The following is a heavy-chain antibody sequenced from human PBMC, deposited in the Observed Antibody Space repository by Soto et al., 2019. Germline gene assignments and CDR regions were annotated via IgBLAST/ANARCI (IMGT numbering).Heavy chain of an antibody. J-gene: IGHJ3*02. CDR1: GGTFSSYA. Sequence: QVQMVPSGAEVKKPGSSVKVSCKASGGTFSSYAISWVRQAPGQGLEWMGGIIPIFGTANYAQKFQGRVTITADESTSTADMELSSLRSEDTAVYYCARVPQGSDDSFDIWGQGTMVTVS. CDR3: ARVPQGSDDSFDI. V-gene: IGHV1-69*12. CDR2: IIPIFGTA.